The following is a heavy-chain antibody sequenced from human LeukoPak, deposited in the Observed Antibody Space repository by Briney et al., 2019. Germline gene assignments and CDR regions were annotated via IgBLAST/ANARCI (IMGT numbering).Heavy chain of an antibody. CDR1: GHTLTELY. Sequence: ASVKLSCKVSGHTLTELYIHWARQAPGKGLEWMGGFDPEDGETIYAQKFQGRVTMTEDTSTDTAYMELSSLRSEDTAVYYCATVNDILTGYFSFDYWGQGTLVTVSS. J-gene: IGHJ4*02. D-gene: IGHD3-9*01. CDR3: ATVNDILTGYFSFDY. V-gene: IGHV1-24*01. CDR2: FDPEDGET.